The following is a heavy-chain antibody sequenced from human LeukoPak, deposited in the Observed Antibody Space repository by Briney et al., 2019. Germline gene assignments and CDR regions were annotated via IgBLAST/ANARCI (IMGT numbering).Heavy chain of an antibody. Sequence: SETLSLTCTVSGGSISSYYWSWIRQPPGKGLEWIGYIYYSGSTNYNPSLKSRVTISVDTSKNQFSLKLSSVTAADTAVYYCARDEADGRIGYWGQGTLVTVSS. D-gene: IGHD1-26*01. CDR3: ARDEADGRIGY. V-gene: IGHV4-59*01. CDR2: IYYSGST. CDR1: GGSISSYY. J-gene: IGHJ4*02.